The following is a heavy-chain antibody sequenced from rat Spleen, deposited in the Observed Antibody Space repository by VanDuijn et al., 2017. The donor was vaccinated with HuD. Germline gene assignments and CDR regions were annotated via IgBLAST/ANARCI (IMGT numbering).Heavy chain of an antibody. J-gene: IGHJ4*01. CDR2: ISYEGSGS. Sequence: EVQLVESGGGLVQPGRSLKLSCAASGFTYSNYVMAWVRQAPTKGLEWVASISYEGSGSYYGDSVKGRFTISRDNAKNTLYLEMNSLRSEDTATYYCARLRALDYLMNAWGQGASVTVSS. CDR3: ARLRALDYLMNA. CDR1: GFTYSNYV. V-gene: IGHV5-22*01. D-gene: IGHD1-11*01.